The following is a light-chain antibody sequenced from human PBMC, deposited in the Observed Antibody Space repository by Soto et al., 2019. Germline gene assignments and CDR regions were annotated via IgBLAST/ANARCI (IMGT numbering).Light chain of an antibody. Sequence: QSVLTQPASVSGSPGQSITISCTGTSSDVGGHNFVSWFQQHPGKAPKLMIYEVTNRPSGVSARFSASKSGNTASLTISGLQAEDEADYYCISYTSSYTWVFGGGTKVTVL. J-gene: IGLJ3*02. CDR2: EVT. CDR3: ISYTSSYTWV. V-gene: IGLV2-14*01. CDR1: SSDVGGHNF.